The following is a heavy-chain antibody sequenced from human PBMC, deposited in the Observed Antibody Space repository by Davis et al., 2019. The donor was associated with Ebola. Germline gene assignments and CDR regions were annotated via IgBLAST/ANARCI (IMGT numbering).Heavy chain of an antibody. Sequence: PGGSLRLSCAASGFTFSSYWMSWVRQAPGKGLEWVSSISISSAFIYYADSVKGRFTVSRDNAKNSLSLQMNSLRAEDTAVYYCAGGESGWDASDIWGRGTMVTVSS. D-gene: IGHD6-19*01. V-gene: IGHV3-21*01. CDR3: AGGESGWDASDI. CDR1: GFTFSSYW. J-gene: IGHJ3*02. CDR2: ISISSAFI.